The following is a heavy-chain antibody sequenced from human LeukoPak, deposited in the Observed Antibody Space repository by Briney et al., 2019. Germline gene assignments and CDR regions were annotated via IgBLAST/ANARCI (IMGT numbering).Heavy chain of an antibody. D-gene: IGHD1-26*01. CDR3: ARGVGVIIS. CDR2: ISNSGST. J-gene: IGHJ5*02. Sequence: GSLRLSCTVSGASISSYYWSWIRQPPGKGLESIGYISNSGSTKYNPSLKSRVTISVDTSKNHFSLKLSSVTAADTAVYYCARGVGVIISWGQGTLVTVSS. CDR1: GASISSYY. V-gene: IGHV4-59*01.